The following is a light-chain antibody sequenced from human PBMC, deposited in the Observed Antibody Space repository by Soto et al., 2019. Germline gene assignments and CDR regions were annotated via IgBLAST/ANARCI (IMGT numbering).Light chain of an antibody. CDR3: QQYGSSLLT. CDR1: QSVSSSY. J-gene: IGKJ4*01. V-gene: IGKV3-20*01. Sequence: EIVLTQSPGTMSLSPGERATLSCRASQSVSSSYLAGYQQKPGQAPRLLIYDASSRATGIPDRFSGSGSGTDFTLTISRLEPEDFAVYYCQQYGSSLLTFGGGTKVEIK. CDR2: DAS.